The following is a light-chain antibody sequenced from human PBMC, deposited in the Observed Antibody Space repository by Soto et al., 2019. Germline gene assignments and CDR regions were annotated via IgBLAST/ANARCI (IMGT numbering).Light chain of an antibody. CDR3: QQYNNWPPVT. J-gene: IGKJ3*01. CDR1: QSVYNN. V-gene: IGKV3-15*01. Sequence: EIVLTQSPGTLSVSPGERATVSCRSSQSVYNNLAWYQQKPGQAPRLLIYGASTRATGIPARFSGSGSGTEFTLTISSLQSEDFAVYFCQQYNNWPPVTFGPGTKVDIK. CDR2: GAS.